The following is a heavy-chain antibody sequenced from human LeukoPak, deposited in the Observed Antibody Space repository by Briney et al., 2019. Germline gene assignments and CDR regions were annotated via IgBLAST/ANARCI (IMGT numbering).Heavy chain of an antibody. V-gene: IGHV3-30*04. J-gene: IGHJ6*04. CDR2: ISYDGSNK. Sequence: GRSLRLSCAASGFTSSSYAMHWVRQAPGKGLEWVAVISYDGSNKYYADSVKGRFTISRDNSKNTLYLQMNSLRAEDTAVYYCAREVGSGSYPLDYYYGMDVWGKGTTVTVSS. CDR3: AREVGSGSYPLDYYYGMDV. CDR1: GFTSSSYA. D-gene: IGHD3-10*01.